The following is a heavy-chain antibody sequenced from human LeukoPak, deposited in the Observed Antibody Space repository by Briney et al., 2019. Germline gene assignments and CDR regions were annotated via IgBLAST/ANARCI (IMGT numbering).Heavy chain of an antibody. CDR3: AKVGGRSGSGGLIYRYYFDY. D-gene: IGHD3-3*01. V-gene: IGHV3-74*01. Sequence: GGSLRLSCAASGNYWMHWVRQAPGKGLVWVSHINSDGSWTSYADSVKGRFTISKDNAKNTVYLQMNSLRAEDTAVYYCAKVGGRSGSGGLIYRYYFDYWGQGTLVTVSS. J-gene: IGHJ4*02. CDR1: GNYW. CDR2: INSDGSWT.